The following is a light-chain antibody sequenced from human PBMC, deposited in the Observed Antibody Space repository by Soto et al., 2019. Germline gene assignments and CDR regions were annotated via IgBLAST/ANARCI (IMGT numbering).Light chain of an antibody. Sequence: ALRMTQSPSSFSASTGDRVTITCRASQGISSYLAWYQQTPGKAPKLLIYAASTLQSGVPSRFSGSGSGTDFTLTISCLQSEDFATYYCQQYYSYPRTFGQGTKVEIK. J-gene: IGKJ1*01. CDR3: QQYYSYPRT. V-gene: IGKV1-8*01. CDR1: QGISSY. CDR2: AAS.